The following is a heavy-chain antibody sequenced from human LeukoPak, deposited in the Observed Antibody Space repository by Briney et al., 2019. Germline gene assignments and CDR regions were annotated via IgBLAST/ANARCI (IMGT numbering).Heavy chain of an antibody. CDR2: ISGSGGRT. V-gene: IGHV3-23*01. CDR3: AKRGVVIRVVLVGFHKEAYYFDS. J-gene: IGHJ4*02. D-gene: IGHD3-10*01. CDR1: GITLSNYG. Sequence: PGGSLRLSCAVSGITLSNYGMSWDRQAPGKGLEWVAGISGSGGRTNYADSVKGRFTISRDSPKNTLYLQMNSLRAEDTAVYFCAKRGVVIRVVLVGFHKEAYYFDSWGQGALVTVSS.